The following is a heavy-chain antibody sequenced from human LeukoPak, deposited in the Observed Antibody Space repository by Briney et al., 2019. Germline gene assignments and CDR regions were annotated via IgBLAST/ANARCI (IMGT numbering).Heavy chain of an antibody. CDR2: IYPGDSDT. J-gene: IGHJ4*02. D-gene: IGHD3-22*01. CDR1: GYSFTSYW. Sequence: GESLKISCKGSGYSFTSYWIGWVRQMPGKGLEWMGIIYPGDSDTRYSSSFQGQVTISADKSISTAYLQWSSLKASDTAMYYCARLDDSSGYYSYFDYWGQGTLATVSS. V-gene: IGHV5-51*01. CDR3: ARLDDSSGYYSYFDY.